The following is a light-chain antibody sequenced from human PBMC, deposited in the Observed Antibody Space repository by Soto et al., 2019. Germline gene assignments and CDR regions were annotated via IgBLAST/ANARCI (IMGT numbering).Light chain of an antibody. Sequence: EIQMTQSPSTISGSVGNRVTITGRASQRISNWLAWYQQKPGKAPKLLIYDASSLESGVPSRFSGSGSGTEFTLTISSLQPDDFATYYCQQYQSYWTFGQGTKVDIK. V-gene: IGKV1-5*01. J-gene: IGKJ1*01. CDR2: DAS. CDR3: QQYQSYWT. CDR1: QRISNW.